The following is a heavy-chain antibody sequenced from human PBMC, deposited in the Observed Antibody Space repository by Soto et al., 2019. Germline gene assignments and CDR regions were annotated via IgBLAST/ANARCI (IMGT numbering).Heavy chain of an antibody. D-gene: IGHD3-10*01. Sequence: QVQLVQSGAEVEKPGASVKVSCKTSGYTFTSYDINWVRQATGQGLEWMGWMNPNSGNTGYAQKFQGRVTMTRDTSTSTAYMELSSLTSDDTAVYYCAREMPGPGIVDALEIWGQGTVVTVSS. CDR1: GYTFTSYD. V-gene: IGHV1-8*01. J-gene: IGHJ3*02. CDR3: AREMPGPGIVDALEI. CDR2: MNPNSGNT.